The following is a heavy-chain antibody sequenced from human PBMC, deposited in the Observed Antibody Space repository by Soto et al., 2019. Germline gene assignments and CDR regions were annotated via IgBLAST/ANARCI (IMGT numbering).Heavy chain of an antibody. CDR2: IDPSDSYT. V-gene: IGHV5-10-1*01. CDR1: GYSFTSYW. J-gene: IGHJ6*02. Sequence: PGESLKISCKGSGYSFTSYWISWVRQMPGKGLEWMGRIDPSDSYTNYSPSFQGHVTISADKSISTAYLQWSSLKASDTAMYYCARAYSSHRKAYYYYGMDVWGQGTTVTVSS. CDR3: ARAYSSHRKAYYYYGMDV. D-gene: IGHD6-19*01.